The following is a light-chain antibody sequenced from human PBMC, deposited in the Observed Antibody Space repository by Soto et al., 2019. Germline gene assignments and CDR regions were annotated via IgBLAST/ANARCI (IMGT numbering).Light chain of an antibody. CDR1: NSDIGGYDY. CDR2: EVS. J-gene: IGLJ3*02. Sequence: QSALTQPASVSGSPGQTITISCTGTNSDIGGYDYVTWYQHHPGKAPKLLIYEVSARPSGVSHRFSGSKSGNTASLTIAGLQAEDEADYYCSSYTPSLTFWLIGGGTKVTVL. CDR3: SSYTPSLTFWL. V-gene: IGLV2-14*01.